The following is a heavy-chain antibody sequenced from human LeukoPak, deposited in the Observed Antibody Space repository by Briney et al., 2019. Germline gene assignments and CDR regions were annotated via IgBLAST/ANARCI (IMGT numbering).Heavy chain of an antibody. CDR1: GYSITSAYY. Sequence: SETLSLTCTVSGYSITSAYYWGWIRQPPGQGLEWIGSFFLKGSTYYNPSLKSRVTISVDTSKNQFSLKLSSVTAADTAVYYCARGYCSGGSCYSASRRNRYYYYYYMDVWGKGTTVTVSS. CDR3: ARGYCSGGSCYSASRRNRYYYYYYMDV. CDR2: FFLKGST. J-gene: IGHJ6*03. D-gene: IGHD2-15*01. V-gene: IGHV4-38-2*02.